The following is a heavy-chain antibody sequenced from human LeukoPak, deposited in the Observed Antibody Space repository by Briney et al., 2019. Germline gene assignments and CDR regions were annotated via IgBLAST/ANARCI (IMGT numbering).Heavy chain of an antibody. Sequence: ASVKVSCKASGYTFTRYGMSWVRQAPGQGLEWMGWISGSNGNTNYAQKLQGRVTMTTDTSTGTAYMELRSLRSDDTAVYYCARSGRGTYYYFDFWGQGILVTVSS. V-gene: IGHV1-18*01. CDR3: ARSGRGTYYYFDF. CDR2: ISGSNGNT. CDR1: GYTFTRYG. D-gene: IGHD1-26*01. J-gene: IGHJ4*01.